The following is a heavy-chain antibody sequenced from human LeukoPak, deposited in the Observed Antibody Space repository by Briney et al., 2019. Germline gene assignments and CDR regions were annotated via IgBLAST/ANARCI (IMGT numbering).Heavy chain of an antibody. CDR1: GGSISNYY. V-gene: IGHV4-59*08. CDR3: VRHRAGRGDPYFDD. Sequence: PSETLSLTCTLSGGSISNYYRSWIRQPPGKGLEWIGYVSYSGNTNYNLSLKSRATISIDMSKNQFSLRLSSVTAADTAVYHCVRHRAGRGDPYFDDWGQGTLVTVSS. CDR2: VSYSGNT. J-gene: IGHJ4*02. D-gene: IGHD2-21*02.